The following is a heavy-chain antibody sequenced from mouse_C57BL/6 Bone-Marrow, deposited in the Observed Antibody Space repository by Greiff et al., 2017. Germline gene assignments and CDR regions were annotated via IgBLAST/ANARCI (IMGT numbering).Heavy chain of an antibody. J-gene: IGHJ2*01. CDR3: ARSGPLGRSFDY. D-gene: IGHD4-1*01. V-gene: IGHV1-55*01. CDR2: IYPTSGRT. CDR1: GYTFTSYW. Sequence: QVQLQQPGAELVKPGASVKMSCKASGYTFTSYWITWVKQRPGQGLEWIGDIYPTSGRTNYNEKFKSQAILTVDTSSNTAYMQLSSLTSEDSAVFYCARSGPLGRSFDYWGQGTTPTVSS.